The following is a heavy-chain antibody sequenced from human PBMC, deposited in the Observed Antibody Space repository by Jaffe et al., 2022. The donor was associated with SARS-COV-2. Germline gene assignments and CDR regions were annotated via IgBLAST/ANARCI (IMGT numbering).Heavy chain of an antibody. Sequence: QVQLQESGPGLVKPSETLSLTCTVSGYSISSGYYWGWIRQPPGKGLEWIGSIYHSGSTYYNPSLKSRVTISVDTSKNQFSLKLSSVTAADTAVYYCARDRYYDSSGPPADAFDIWGQGTMVTVSS. D-gene: IGHD3-22*01. J-gene: IGHJ3*02. CDR2: IYHSGST. CDR1: GYSISSGYY. V-gene: IGHV4-38-2*02. CDR3: ARDRYYDSSGPPADAFDI.